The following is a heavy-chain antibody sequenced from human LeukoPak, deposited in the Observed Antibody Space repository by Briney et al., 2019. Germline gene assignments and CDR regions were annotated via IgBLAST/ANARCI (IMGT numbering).Heavy chain of an antibody. CDR1: SYSISSGYY. CDR3: ARDVDSSAHSFDP. CDR2: IYHSGTT. J-gene: IGHJ5*02. Sequence: SETLSLTCSVSSYSISSGYYWGWIRQPPGKGLEWIGSIYHSGTTYYNPSLKSRVTISVDTSKNQFSLKVTPVTAADTAVYYCARDVDSSAHSFDPWGQGTLVTVSS. V-gene: IGHV4-38-2*02. D-gene: IGHD3-22*01.